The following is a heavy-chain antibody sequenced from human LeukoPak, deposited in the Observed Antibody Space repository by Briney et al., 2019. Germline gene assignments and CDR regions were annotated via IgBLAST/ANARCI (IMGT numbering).Heavy chain of an antibody. CDR1: GGTFSSYA. V-gene: IGHV1-69*05. J-gene: IGHJ4*02. D-gene: IGHD5-18*01. CDR3: ARDKGGYSYGYFPHY. CDR2: IIPIFGTA. Sequence: SVKVSCKASGGTFSSYAISWVRQAPGQGLEWIGGIIPIFGTANYAQKFQGRVTITTDESTSTAYMELSSLRSEDTAVYYCARDKGGYSYGYFPHYWGQGTLVTVSS.